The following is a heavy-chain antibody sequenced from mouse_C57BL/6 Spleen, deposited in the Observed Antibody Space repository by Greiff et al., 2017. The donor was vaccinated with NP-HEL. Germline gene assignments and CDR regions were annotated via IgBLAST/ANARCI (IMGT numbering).Heavy chain of an antibody. CDR1: GYTFTSYW. CDR3: ARSKGYGYYYAMDY. V-gene: IGHV1-61*01. J-gene: IGHJ4*01. CDR2: IYPSDSET. D-gene: IGHD2-10*02. Sequence: VQLQQPGAELVRPGSSVKLSCKASGYTFTSYWMDCVKQRPGPGLEWIGNIYPSDSETYYNQKFKDIATLPVNHSSSTAYMQLSSLTSEDSAVYYCARSKGYGYYYAMDYWGQGTSVTVSS.